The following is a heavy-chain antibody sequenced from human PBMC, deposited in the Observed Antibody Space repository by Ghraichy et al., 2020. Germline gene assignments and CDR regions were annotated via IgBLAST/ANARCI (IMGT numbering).Heavy chain of an antibody. CDR1: RLNVNTYA. Sequence: GGSLRLSCTASRLNVNTYAMGWVRQAPGKGLEWVSNFKDSGASTTYADSVRGRFTISRDSFKNTLYLQMDSLRAEDTAVYYCAKWTPGTGGYFEHWGQGTLVTVSS. CDR2: FKDSGAST. CDR3: AKWTPGTGGYFEH. D-gene: IGHD2-8*02. V-gene: IGHV3-23*01. J-gene: IGHJ4*02.